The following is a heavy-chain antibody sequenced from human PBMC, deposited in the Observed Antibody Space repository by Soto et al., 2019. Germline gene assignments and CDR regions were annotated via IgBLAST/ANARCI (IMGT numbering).Heavy chain of an antibody. CDR3: ARTAAAGKYYYGMDV. Sequence: GESLKISCKGSGYSFTSYWIGWVRQMPGKGLELMGIIYPGDSDTRYSPSFQGQVTISADKSISTAYLQWSSLKASGTAMYYCARTAAAGKYYYGMDVWGQGTKVTVS. CDR2: IYPGDSDT. J-gene: IGHJ6*02. D-gene: IGHD6-13*01. V-gene: IGHV5-51*01. CDR1: GYSFTSYW.